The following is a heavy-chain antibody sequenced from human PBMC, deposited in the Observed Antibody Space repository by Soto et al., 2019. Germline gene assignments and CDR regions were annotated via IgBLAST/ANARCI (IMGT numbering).Heavy chain of an antibody. CDR3: AREFYCGSGSYAVWAH. CDR1: GYSFTTYW. CDR2: IYPDDSET. D-gene: IGHD3-10*01. Sequence: EVQLVQSGAEMKKPGESLKISCKGSGYSFTTYWIGGVRQSPGEGLEWMGIIYPDDSETRYSQSFQGQVSISADKSISTAYLQWSSLKASDTAMYYCAREFYCGSGSYAVWAHWGKGTPVTVSS. J-gene: IGHJ4*02. V-gene: IGHV5-51*03.